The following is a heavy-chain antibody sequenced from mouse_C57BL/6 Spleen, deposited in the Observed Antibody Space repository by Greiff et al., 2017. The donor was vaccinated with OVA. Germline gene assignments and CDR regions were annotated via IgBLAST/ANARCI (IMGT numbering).Heavy chain of an antibody. CDR1: GFNIKDDY. V-gene: IGHV14-4*01. Sequence: EVQLQESGAELVRPGASVKLSCTASGFNIKDDYMHWVKQRPEQGLEWIGWIDPENGDTEYASKFQGKATITADTSSNTAYLQLSSLTSEDTAVYYCTSFSTAQAPAYWGQGTLVTVSA. CDR3: TSFSTAQAPAY. CDR2: IDPENGDT. J-gene: IGHJ3*01. D-gene: IGHD3-2*02.